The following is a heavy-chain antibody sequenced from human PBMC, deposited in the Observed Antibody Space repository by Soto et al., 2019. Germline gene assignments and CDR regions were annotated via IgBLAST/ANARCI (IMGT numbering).Heavy chain of an antibody. Sequence: LSLTCTVPGGSITNYYWSWIRQPAGKGLEWIGRIYTKERTNYNLSFRNRVTMSVDTSKNQFSLKLDAVTAADTAVYYCARDDYKDGGNNWFDPWGQGTLVTVSS. CDR2: IYTKERT. CDR3: ARDDYKDGGNNWFDP. CDR1: GGSITNYY. D-gene: IGHD3-16*01. V-gene: IGHV4-4*07. J-gene: IGHJ5*02.